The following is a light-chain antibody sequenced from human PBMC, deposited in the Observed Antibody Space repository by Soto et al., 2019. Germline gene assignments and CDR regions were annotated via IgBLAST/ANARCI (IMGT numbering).Light chain of an antibody. J-gene: IGLJ2*01. CDR2: LNSDGSH. Sequence: QPVLTQSPSASASLGASVTLTCTLSSGHISYAIAWHQQQPEKGPRYLMSLNSDGSHTKGDGIPDGFSGSSSGAERYLTISSLRSEDEADYYCQTWDTGIRVFGGGTQLTVL. CDR1: SGHISYA. V-gene: IGLV4-69*01. CDR3: QTWDTGIRV.